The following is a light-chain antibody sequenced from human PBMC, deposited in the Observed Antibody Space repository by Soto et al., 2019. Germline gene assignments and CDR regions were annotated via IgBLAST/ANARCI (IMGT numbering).Light chain of an antibody. V-gene: IGKV3-20*01. CDR1: QSATSGY. Sequence: EIVLTQSPGTLSLSPGERATLSCRASQSATSGYLAWYQQKPGQAPRLLIYGASSRATGIPDRFRGSGSGTDFTLTISRLEPEDFAMYYCQQYHNSPRTFGQGTKVEIK. J-gene: IGKJ1*01. CDR3: QQYHNSPRT. CDR2: GAS.